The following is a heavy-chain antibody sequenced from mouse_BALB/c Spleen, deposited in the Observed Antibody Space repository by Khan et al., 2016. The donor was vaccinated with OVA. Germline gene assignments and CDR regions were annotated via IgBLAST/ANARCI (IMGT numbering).Heavy chain of an antibody. CDR3: VRDGAYERNEGWFAY. CDR1: GYTFTSYT. J-gene: IGHJ3*01. CDR2: INPSNGYT. D-gene: IGHD2-3*01. V-gene: IGHV1-4*01. Sequence: VQLQESGAELARPGASVKMSCKASGYTFTSYTIHWRKLRPGQGLEWNGYINPSNGYTNYNQKFKDKATLTSGKSSNTAYIQLSSLTSDDSAVYHEVRDGAYERNEGWFAYWGQGTLVTVSA.